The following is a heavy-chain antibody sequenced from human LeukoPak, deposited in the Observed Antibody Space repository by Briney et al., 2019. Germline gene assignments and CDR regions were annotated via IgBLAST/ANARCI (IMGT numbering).Heavy chain of an antibody. CDR1: GFTFSSYY. CDR2: IYTSGST. V-gene: IGHV4-4*07. D-gene: IGHD4-11*01. CDR3: TRGGLVEYSRYRYYYYYYGMDV. J-gene: IGHJ6*02. Sequence: HPAGTLSLTCAASGFTFSSYYWSWIRQPPGKGLEWISVIYTSGSTNYNPSLKSRITISVDKSKNQFSLKLSSVTAVDTAVYYCTRGGLVEYSRYRYYYYYYGMDVWGQGTTVTVYS.